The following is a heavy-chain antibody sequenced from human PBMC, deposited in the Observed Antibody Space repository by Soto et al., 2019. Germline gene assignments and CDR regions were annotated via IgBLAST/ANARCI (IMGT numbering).Heavy chain of an antibody. Sequence: SVKASCPASGVAFSSYAISWVRQAPGQGLEWRGGSIPIFGTPNYAQKFQGRVTITADKSTSTAYMELSSLRSEDPAVYYCARGRGYSHGTDPQYYYYGMDVWGQGTTVTVSS. J-gene: IGHJ6*02. V-gene: IGHV1-69*06. D-gene: IGHD5-18*01. CDR2: SIPIFGTP. CDR1: GVAFSSYA. CDR3: ARGRGYSHGTDPQYYYYGMDV.